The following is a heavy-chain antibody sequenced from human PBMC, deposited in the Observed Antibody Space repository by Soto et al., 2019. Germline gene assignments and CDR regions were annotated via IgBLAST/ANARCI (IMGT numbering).Heavy chain of an antibody. D-gene: IGHD4-17*01. Sequence: SETLSLTCTVSGGSISSGGYYWSWIRQHPGKGLEWIGYIYYSGSTYYNPSLKSRVTISVDTSKNQFSLKLSSVTAADTAVYYCARSYYPTVTTRPIWYFDYWGQGTLVTVSS. CDR3: ARSYYPTVTTRPIWYFDY. V-gene: IGHV4-31*03. CDR1: GGSISSGGYY. J-gene: IGHJ4*02. CDR2: IYYSGST.